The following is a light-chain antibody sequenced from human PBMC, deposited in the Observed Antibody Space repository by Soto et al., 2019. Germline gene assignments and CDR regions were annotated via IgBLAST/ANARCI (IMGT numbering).Light chain of an antibody. V-gene: IGKV3-20*01. CDR3: QQYGSSFIT. CDR1: QSVSSSY. J-gene: IGKJ5*01. CDR2: GAS. Sequence: EIGLTHSSGTLSLSPGERATISCSASQSVSSSYLAWHQQNPGQAPRLLIYGASSRATGIPDRFSGSGSGRDFTLTISRLEPEDFAVYSCQQYGSSFITFGQGTRLEIK.